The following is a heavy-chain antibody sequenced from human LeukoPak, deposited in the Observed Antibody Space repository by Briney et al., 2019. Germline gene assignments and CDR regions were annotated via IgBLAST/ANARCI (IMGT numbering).Heavy chain of an antibody. J-gene: IGHJ4*02. CDR1: GFTFSSYG. V-gene: IGHV3-23*01. CDR2: ISGSGGST. CDR3: AKPPRIAAAGLGPFFGY. Sequence: GGSLRLSCAASGFTFSSYGMSWVRQAPGKGLEWVSAISGSGGSTYYADSVKGRFTISRDNSKNTLYLQMNSLRAEDTAVYYCAKPPRIAAAGLGPFFGYWGQGTLVTVSS. D-gene: IGHD6-13*01.